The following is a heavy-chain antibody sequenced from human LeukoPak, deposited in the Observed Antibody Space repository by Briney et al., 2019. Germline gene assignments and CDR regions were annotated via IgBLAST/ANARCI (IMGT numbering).Heavy chain of an antibody. J-gene: IGHJ4*02. D-gene: IGHD5-24*01. CDR3: ATSVEMATADY. CDR2: INSDGSST. CDR1: GFTFSSYW. V-gene: IGHV3-74*01. Sequence: GGSLRPSCAASGFTFSSYWMHWVRQAPGKGLVWVSRINSDGSSTSYADSVKGRFTISRDNAKNTLYLQMNSLRAEDTAVYYCATSVEMATADYWGQGTLVTVSS.